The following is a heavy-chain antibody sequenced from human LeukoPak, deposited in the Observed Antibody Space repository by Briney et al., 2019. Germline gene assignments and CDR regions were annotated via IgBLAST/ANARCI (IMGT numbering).Heavy chain of an antibody. CDR1: GHTFTSYD. Sequence: GASVKVSCKASGHTFTSYDINWVRQAPGQGLEWMGWMNPNSGNTGYAQKFQGRVTMTRNTSISTAYMELSSLRSEDTAVYYCARPIAAAGTGDFQHWGQGTLVTVSS. CDR2: MNPNSGNT. D-gene: IGHD6-13*01. CDR3: ARPIAAAGTGDFQH. J-gene: IGHJ1*01. V-gene: IGHV1-8*01.